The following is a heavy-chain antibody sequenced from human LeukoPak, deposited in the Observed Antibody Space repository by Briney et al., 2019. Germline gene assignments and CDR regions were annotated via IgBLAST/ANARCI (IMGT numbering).Heavy chain of an antibody. CDR3: AKESSATFDY. CDR2: IKNDGAVK. Sequence: PGGSLRLSCAASGFTFSYHWMTWVRQAPGKGLEWVANIKNDGAVKNYVDSVKGRFTISRDNAKNSLYLQMNSLRADDTALYYCAKESSATFDYWGQGTLVTVSS. CDR1: GFTFSYHW. V-gene: IGHV3-7*03. D-gene: IGHD6-25*01. J-gene: IGHJ4*02.